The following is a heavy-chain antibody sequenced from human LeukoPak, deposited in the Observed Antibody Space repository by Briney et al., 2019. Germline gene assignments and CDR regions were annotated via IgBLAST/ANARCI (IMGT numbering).Heavy chain of an antibody. CDR3: ARAGFAPFDY. V-gene: IGHV3-53*01. D-gene: IGHD2-21*01. CDR2: IYSGGST. CDR1: GFIFSNAW. Sequence: AGGSLRLSCAASGFIFSNAWMSWVRQAPGKGLEWVSVIYSGGSTYYADSVKGRFTISRDNSKNTLYLQMNSLRAEDTAVYYCARAGFAPFDYWGQGTLVTVSS. J-gene: IGHJ4*02.